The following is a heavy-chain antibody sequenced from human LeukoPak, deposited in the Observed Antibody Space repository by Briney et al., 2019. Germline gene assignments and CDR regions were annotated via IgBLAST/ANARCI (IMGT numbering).Heavy chain of an antibody. CDR3: ARDLDHYYDSSGYIDY. CDR1: GFTFSDYY. J-gene: IGHJ4*02. D-gene: IGHD3-22*01. V-gene: IGHV3-11*01. Sequence: GGSLRLSCAASGFTFSDYYMSWIRQAPGKGLEWVSYISSSGSTIYYADSEKGRFTISRDNAKNSLYLQMNSLRAEDTAVYYCARDLDHYYDSSGYIDYWGRGTLVTVSS. CDR2: ISSSGSTI.